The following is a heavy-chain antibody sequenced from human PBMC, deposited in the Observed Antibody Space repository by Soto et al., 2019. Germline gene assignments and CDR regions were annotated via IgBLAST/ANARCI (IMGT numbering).Heavy chain of an antibody. J-gene: IGHJ6*02. CDR1: GFTFSSYG. V-gene: IGHV3-30*18. CDR3: AKDTPPRGSSWDPPSYGMDV. D-gene: IGHD6-13*01. Sequence: QVQLVESGGGVVQPGRSLRLSCAASGFTFSSYGMHWVRQAPGKGLEWVAVISYDGSNKYYADSVKGRFTISRDNSKNTLYLQMNSLRAEDTAVYYCAKDTPPRGSSWDPPSYGMDVWGQGTTVTVSS. CDR2: ISYDGSNK.